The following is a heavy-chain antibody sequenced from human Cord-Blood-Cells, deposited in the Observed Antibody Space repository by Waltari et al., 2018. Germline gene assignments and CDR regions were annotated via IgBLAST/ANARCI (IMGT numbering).Heavy chain of an antibody. CDR1: GWSFRGYY. J-gene: IGHJ3*02. CDR3: ARGLTGPDAFDI. D-gene: IGHD1-20*01. Sequence: QVQLQQWGAGLLKPSETLSLTCAVSGWSFRGYYWSWIRQPPGKGLEWIGEINHSGSTNYNPSLKSRVTISVDTSKNQFSLKLSSVTAADTAVYYCARGLTGPDAFDIWGQGTMVTVSS. V-gene: IGHV4-34*01. CDR2: INHSGST.